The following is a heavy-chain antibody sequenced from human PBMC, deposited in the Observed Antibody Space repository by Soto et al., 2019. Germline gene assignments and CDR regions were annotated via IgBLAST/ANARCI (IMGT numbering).Heavy chain of an antibody. V-gene: IGHV3-23*01. J-gene: IGHJ4*02. Sequence: GGSLRLSCAASGFMFTRYSMGWVRQAPGKGLEWISIISGSGGATHYADSVRGRFTISRDNSKNTVYLQMNSLRVEDTAVYYCAKDTGLAFDSWGQGTPVTVSS. CDR3: AKDTGLAFDS. CDR2: ISGSGGAT. D-gene: IGHD6-6*01. CDR1: GFMFTRYS.